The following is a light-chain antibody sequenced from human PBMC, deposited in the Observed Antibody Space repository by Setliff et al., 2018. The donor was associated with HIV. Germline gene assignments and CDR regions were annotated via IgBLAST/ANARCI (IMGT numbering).Light chain of an antibody. CDR2: ANS. Sequence: QSALTQPPSVSGAPGQRVTISCTGSSSNIGAGYDVHWYQQLPGTAPKLLIYANSNRPSGVPDRFSGSKSGTSAFLAITGLQAEDEADYYCQSYDSSLSGYVFGTGTKVTVL. J-gene: IGLJ1*01. CDR3: QSYDSSLSGYV. CDR1: SSNIGAGYD. V-gene: IGLV1-40*01.